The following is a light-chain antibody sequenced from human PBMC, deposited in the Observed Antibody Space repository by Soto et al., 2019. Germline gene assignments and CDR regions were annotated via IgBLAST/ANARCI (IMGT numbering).Light chain of an antibody. CDR2: NAS. Sequence: EIVLTQSPGTLSLSPGERATLFCRASQSVSSNFLAWYQQKPGQAPRLLIYNASRRAAGIPDRFSGSGSGTDFTLNIRRLEPEDFAVYYCQQYSTSSPRYTFGQGTKLEIK. CDR1: QSVSSNF. CDR3: QQYSTSSPRYT. J-gene: IGKJ2*01. V-gene: IGKV3-20*01.